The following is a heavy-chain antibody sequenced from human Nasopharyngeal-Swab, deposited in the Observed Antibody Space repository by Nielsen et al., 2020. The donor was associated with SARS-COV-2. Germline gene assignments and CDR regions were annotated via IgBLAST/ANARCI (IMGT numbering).Heavy chain of an antibody. Sequence: WIRQPPGKGLEWLAIISYDGSNTYHADSVKGRFTISRDNSKNTLFLQMDSLTPEDSAVYYCAKEVLRKFDIWGQGAMVTVSS. D-gene: IGHD3-3*01. J-gene: IGHJ3*02. V-gene: IGHV3-30*18. CDR2: ISYDGSNT. CDR3: AKEVLRKFDI.